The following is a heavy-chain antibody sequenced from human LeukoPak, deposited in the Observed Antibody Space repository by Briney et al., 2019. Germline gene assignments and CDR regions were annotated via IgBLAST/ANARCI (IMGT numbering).Heavy chain of an antibody. Sequence: GGSLRLSCAASGFTFSSYAMSWVRQAPGKGLEWVSAISGSGGSTYYADSVKGRFTISRDNSKNTLYLQMNSLRAEDTAVYYCAKEGGYSGYDETGGADYFDYWGQGTLVTVSS. CDR1: GFTFSSYA. V-gene: IGHV3-23*01. J-gene: IGHJ4*02. CDR3: AKEGGYSGYDETGGADYFDY. D-gene: IGHD5-12*01. CDR2: ISGSGGST.